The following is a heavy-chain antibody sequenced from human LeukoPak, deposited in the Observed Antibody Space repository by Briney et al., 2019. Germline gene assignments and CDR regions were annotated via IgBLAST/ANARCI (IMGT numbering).Heavy chain of an antibody. CDR1: GGSISSSSYY. D-gene: IGHD3-22*01. J-gene: IGHJ6*03. Sequence: SETLSLTCTVSGGSISSSSYYWGWIRQPPGKGLEWIGSIYYSGSTYYNPSLKSRVTISVDTSKNQFSLKLSSVTAADTAVYYCARQRHGREMLVGSGYLKGYYYYMDVWGKGTTVTVSS. CDR2: IYYSGST. V-gene: IGHV4-39*01. CDR3: ARQRHGREMLVGSGYLKGYYYYMDV.